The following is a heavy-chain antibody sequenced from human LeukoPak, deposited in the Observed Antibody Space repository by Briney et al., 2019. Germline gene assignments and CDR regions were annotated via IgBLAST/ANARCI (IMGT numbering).Heavy chain of an antibody. Sequence: GASVKVSCKASGYTFTSHGIIWVRQAPGQGLEWMGWVSAYNGNTKYAQKVQGRVTMTTDTSTSTAYMELRSMRSDDTAVYYCARGFPPRRYYDSRGYYSYYFDYWGQGTLVTVSS. J-gene: IGHJ4*02. CDR2: VSAYNGNT. CDR1: GYTFTSHG. V-gene: IGHV1-18*01. D-gene: IGHD3-22*01. CDR3: ARGFPPRRYYDSRGYYSYYFDY.